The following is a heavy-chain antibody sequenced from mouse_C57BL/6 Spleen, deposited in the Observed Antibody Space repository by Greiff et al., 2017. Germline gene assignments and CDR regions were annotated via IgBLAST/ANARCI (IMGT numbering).Heavy chain of an antibody. V-gene: IGHV1-55*01. D-gene: IGHD2-12*01. CDR3: ARQEFSLLYLDY. CDR2: IYPGSGST. J-gene: IGHJ2*01. CDR1: GYTFTSYW. Sequence: QVQLQQPGAELVKPGASVKMSCKASGYTFTSYWITWVKQRPGQGLEWIGDIYPGSGSTNYNEKFKSKATLTVDTSSSTAYMQLSSLTSEDSAVYYCARQEFSLLYLDYWGQGTTLTVSS.